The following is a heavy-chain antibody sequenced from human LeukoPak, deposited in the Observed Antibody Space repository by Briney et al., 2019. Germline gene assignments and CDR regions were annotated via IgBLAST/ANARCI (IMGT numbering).Heavy chain of an antibody. D-gene: IGHD2/OR15-2a*01. J-gene: IGHJ5*02. CDR1: GFTLSSYA. CDR3: AKDLWPQGLGWAVDP. CDR2: ISGSGGST. V-gene: IGHV3-23*01. Sequence: GALRLSCAASGFTLSSYAMSWVRQAPGKGLEWVSAISGSGGSTHYADSVKGRFTISRDNSKNTLYLQMNSLSAEDTAVYYCAKDLWPQGLGWAVDPWGQGTLVTVSS.